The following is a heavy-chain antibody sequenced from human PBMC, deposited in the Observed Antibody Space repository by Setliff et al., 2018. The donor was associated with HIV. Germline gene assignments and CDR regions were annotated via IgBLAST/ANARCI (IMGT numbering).Heavy chain of an antibody. CDR1: GGSFSGYY. D-gene: IGHD3-22*01. J-gene: IGHJ4*02. V-gene: IGHV4-34*01. CDR3: ARGLSFYDPGGFDY. CDR2: INHSGST. Sequence: PSETLSLTCAVYGGSFSGYYWSWIRQPPGKGLEWIGEINHSGSTNYNPPLQSRVTISVDTSKNQFSLKLSSVTAADTAVYYCARGLSFYDPGGFDYWGQGTLVTVS.